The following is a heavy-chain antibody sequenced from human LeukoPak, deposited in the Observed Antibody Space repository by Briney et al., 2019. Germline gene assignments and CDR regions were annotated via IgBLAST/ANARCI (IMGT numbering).Heavy chain of an antibody. CDR3: ARDLSRVPGNRPPKEIGLSVLRNP. CDR1: GGSFSGYY. Sequence: SETLSLTCAVYGGSFSGYYWSWIRQPPGKGLEWIGEINHSGSTNYNPSLKSRVTISVDTSKNQYSLKLSSVTAADTAVYYCARDLSRVPGNRPPKEIGLSVLRNPWGQGTLVTVSS. J-gene: IGHJ5*02. CDR2: INHSGST. V-gene: IGHV4-34*01. D-gene: IGHD1-14*01.